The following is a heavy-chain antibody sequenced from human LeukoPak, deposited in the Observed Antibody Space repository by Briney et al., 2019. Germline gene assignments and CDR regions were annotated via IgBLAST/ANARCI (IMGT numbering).Heavy chain of an antibody. D-gene: IGHD1-26*01. V-gene: IGHV4-39*01. CDR1: GASISGGTYY. J-gene: IGHJ4*02. CDR3: ARRGGSGRAFDY. Sequence: PSETLSLTCSVSGASISGGTYYWGWIRQPPGKGLKWIGSIYYTGSTYDNPSLKSRVTISVDTSKNQFSLKLSSVTAADTAVYYCARRGGSGRAFDYWGQGTLVTVSS. CDR2: IYYTGST.